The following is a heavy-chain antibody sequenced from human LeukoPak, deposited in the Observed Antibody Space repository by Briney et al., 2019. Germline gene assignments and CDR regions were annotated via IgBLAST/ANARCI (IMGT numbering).Heavy chain of an antibody. CDR3: ATGGFYF. D-gene: IGHD3-10*01. V-gene: IGHV3-23*01. J-gene: IGHJ4*02. CDR1: GAAFSKYG. Sequence: PGGSLRLSCAASGAAFSKYGMKWVRQAAGAGLEYISGISRSGDITHYADSVKGRFTISRDNVKNTLYLQMNSLRAEDTALYYCATGGFYFWGPGTQVTVSS. CDR2: ISRSGDIT.